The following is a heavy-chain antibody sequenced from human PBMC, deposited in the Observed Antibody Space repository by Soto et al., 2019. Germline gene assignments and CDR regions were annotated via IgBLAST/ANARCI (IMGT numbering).Heavy chain of an antibody. Sequence: SETLSLTCAVYGGSFSGYYWSWIRQPPGKGLEWIGEINHSGSTNYNPSLKSRVPISVDTSKKQFSLKLSSVTAADTAVYYCARGARRSSSWTLEGFDPWGKVALVTVSS. CDR1: GGSFSGYY. D-gene: IGHD6-13*01. J-gene: IGHJ5*02. CDR3: ARGARRSSSWTLEGFDP. V-gene: IGHV4-34*01. CDR2: INHSGST.